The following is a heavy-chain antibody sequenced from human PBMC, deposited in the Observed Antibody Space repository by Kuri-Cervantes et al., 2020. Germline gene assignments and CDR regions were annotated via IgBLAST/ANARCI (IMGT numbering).Heavy chain of an antibody. D-gene: IGHD1-1*01. CDR2: IYYSGST. CDR3: ARDDWKFNWFDP. CDR1: GYSISSGYY. V-gene: IGHV4-38-2*02. J-gene: IGHJ5*02. Sequence: SETLSLTCAVSGYSISSGYYWGWIRQPPGKGLEWIGSIYYSGSTNYNPSLKSRVTISLEASKNQFSLKLSSVTAADTAVYYCARDDWKFNWFDPWGQGTLVTVSS.